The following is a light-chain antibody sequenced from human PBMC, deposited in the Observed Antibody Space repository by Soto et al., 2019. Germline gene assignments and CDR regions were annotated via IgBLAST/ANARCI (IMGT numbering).Light chain of an antibody. J-gene: IGLJ1*01. Sequence: SYELTQPPSVSVSPGQTASITCSGDKLGYKYACWYQQKPGQSPVLVIYQDSKRPSGIPERFSGSNSGNTATLTISETQTMDEADYYCQAWDSSTGHVFGTGTKVTVL. CDR1: KLGYKY. V-gene: IGLV3-1*01. CDR2: QDS. CDR3: QAWDSSTGHV.